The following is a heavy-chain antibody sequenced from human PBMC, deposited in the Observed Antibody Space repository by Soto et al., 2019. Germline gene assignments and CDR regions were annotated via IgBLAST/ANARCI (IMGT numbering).Heavy chain of an antibody. J-gene: IGHJ3*02. CDR2: INAGNGNT. Sequence: ASVKVSCKASGYTFTSYAMHWVRQAPGQRREWMGWINAGNGNTKYSQKFQGRVTITRDTSASTAYMELSSLRSEDTAVYYCARDWFENYYDSSGYHDAFDIWGQGXMVTV. D-gene: IGHD3-22*01. CDR1: GYTFTSYA. V-gene: IGHV1-3*01. CDR3: ARDWFENYYDSSGYHDAFDI.